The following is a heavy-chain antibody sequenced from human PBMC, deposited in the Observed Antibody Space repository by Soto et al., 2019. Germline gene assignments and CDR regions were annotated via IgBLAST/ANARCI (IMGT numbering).Heavy chain of an antibody. V-gene: IGHV3-30-3*01. CDR3: ARDELRAFGPYNFDY. Sequence: GGSLRLSCAASGFTFSNYAIHWVRQAPGKGLEWVADISYDGSKKYYADSVKGRFTISRDNSKSTLYLEMNSLRVEDTAVYYCARDELRAFGPYNFDYWGRGTLVTVSS. CDR1: GFTFSNYA. CDR2: ISYDGSKK. D-gene: IGHD3-3*02. J-gene: IGHJ4*02.